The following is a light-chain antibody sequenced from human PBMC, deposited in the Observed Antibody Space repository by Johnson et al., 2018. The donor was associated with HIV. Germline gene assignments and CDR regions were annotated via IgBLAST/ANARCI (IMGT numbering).Light chain of an antibody. V-gene: IGLV1-51*01. Sequence: QAVLTQPPSVSAAPGQKVTISCSGSSSNVGSNSVSWYRHFPETAPKVLIYDNDKRPSGIPDRFSGSKSGTSATLGITGLQTGDEADYYCGTWDSSLSALYVFGTGTKVTVL. CDR2: DND. J-gene: IGLJ1*01. CDR1: SSNVGSNS. CDR3: GTWDSSLSALYV.